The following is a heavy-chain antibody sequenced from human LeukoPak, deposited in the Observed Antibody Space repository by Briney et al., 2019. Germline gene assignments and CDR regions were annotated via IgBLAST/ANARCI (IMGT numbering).Heavy chain of an antibody. V-gene: IGHV3-30*02. J-gene: IGHJ4*02. D-gene: IGHD3-22*01. CDR2: IRYDGSNK. CDR3: AKLVIPYYYDSSGSVHLDY. CDR1: GFTFSSYG. Sequence: PGGSLRLSCAASGFTFSSYGMHWVRQAPGKGLEWVAFIRYDGSNKYYADSVKGRFTISRDNSKNTLYLQMNSLRTEDTAVYYCAKLVIPYYYDSSGSVHLDYWGQGTLVTVSS.